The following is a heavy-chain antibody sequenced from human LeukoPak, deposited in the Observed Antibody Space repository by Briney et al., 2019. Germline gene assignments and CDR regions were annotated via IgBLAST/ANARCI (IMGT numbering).Heavy chain of an antibody. CDR1: GYTLTELS. J-gene: IGHJ5*02. Sequence: GASVKVSCKVSGYTLTELSMHWVRQAPGKGLEWMGGFDPEDGETIYAQKFQGRVTMTEDTSTDTAYMELSSLRSEDTAVYYCATDSYDSNWFDPWGQGTLVTVSS. CDR3: ATDSYDSNWFDP. CDR2: FDPEDGET. V-gene: IGHV1-24*01. D-gene: IGHD5-12*01.